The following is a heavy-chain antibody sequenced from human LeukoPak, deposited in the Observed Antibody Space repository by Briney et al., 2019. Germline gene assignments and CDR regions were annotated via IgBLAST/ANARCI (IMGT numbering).Heavy chain of an antibody. CDR2: IHTSGST. D-gene: IGHD6-19*01. V-gene: IGHV4-4*07. CDR1: GGSISTYY. CDR3: AGRGLSTGWTFDY. Sequence: SETLSFTCSVSGGSISTYYWSWIRQPAGKGLEWIAQIHTSGSTNFNPSLKSRVSISMDTPNNQFSLMISSVTAADTAIYYCAGRGLSTGWTFDYWGHGTLVTVSS. J-gene: IGHJ4*01.